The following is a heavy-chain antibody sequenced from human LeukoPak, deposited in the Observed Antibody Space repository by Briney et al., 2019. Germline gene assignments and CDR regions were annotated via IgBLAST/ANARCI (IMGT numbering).Heavy chain of an antibody. V-gene: IGHV4-38-2*01. CDR3: ARKIVVVPAAMPGLCYMDV. CDR1: GYSISSGYY. Sequence: PSETLSVTCAVSGYSISSGYYWGWIRQPPGKGLEGIGSIYHSGSTYYNPSLKSRVTISVDTSKKQFPLKLSSVIAADTAVYYCARKIVVVPAAMPGLCYMDVGGKGTTVTVSS. J-gene: IGHJ6*03. CDR2: IYHSGST. D-gene: IGHD2-2*01.